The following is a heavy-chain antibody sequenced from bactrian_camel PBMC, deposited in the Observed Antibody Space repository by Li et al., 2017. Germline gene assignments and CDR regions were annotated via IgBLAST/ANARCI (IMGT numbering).Heavy chain of an antibody. CDR1: GFKYRSRC. CDR2: VETGGGML. Sequence: VQLVESGGGSVQAGGSLTLSCEASGFKYRSRCMAWFRQGAANERERVASVETGGGMLYYAGSEKGRFTIAQDNRKNTVYLQMTSLKPEDTAMYYCAAEEFRCCVGGGYCYGIVVDYGYRAQGTQVTVS. J-gene: IGHJ4*01. CDR3: AAEEFRCCVGGGYCYGIVVDYGY. V-gene: IGHV3S40*01. D-gene: IGHD2*01.